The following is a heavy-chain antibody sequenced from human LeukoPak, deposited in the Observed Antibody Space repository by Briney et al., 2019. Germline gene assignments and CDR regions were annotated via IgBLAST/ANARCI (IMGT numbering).Heavy chain of an antibody. Sequence: SVKVSCKASGGTFSSYAISWVRQAHGQGLEWMGGIIPIFGTANYAQKFQGRVTITTDESTSTAYMELSSLRSEDTAVYYCARGDMATVYFDYWGQGTLVTVSS. V-gene: IGHV1-69*05. J-gene: IGHJ4*02. CDR1: GGTFSSYA. D-gene: IGHD5-24*01. CDR2: IIPIFGTA. CDR3: ARGDMATVYFDY.